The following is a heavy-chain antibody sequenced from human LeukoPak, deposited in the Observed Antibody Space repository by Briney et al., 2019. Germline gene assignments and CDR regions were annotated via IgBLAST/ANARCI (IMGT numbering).Heavy chain of an antibody. Sequence: ASVKVSCKASGYTFTSYGISWVRQAPGQGLEWMGWISAYNGNTNYAQKLQGRVTMTTDTSTSTAYMELRSLRSDDTAVYYCARVNGFGELLFNDAFDIWGQGTMVTVSS. CDR3: ARVNGFGELLFNDAFDI. CDR2: ISAYNGNT. D-gene: IGHD3-10*01. V-gene: IGHV1-18*01. J-gene: IGHJ3*02. CDR1: GYTFTSYG.